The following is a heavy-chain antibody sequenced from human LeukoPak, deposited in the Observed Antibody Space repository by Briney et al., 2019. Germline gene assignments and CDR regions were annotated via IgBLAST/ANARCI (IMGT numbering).Heavy chain of an antibody. J-gene: IGHJ2*01. V-gene: IGHV3-23*01. CDR3: ARAYCGGDCPWYFDL. CDR2: ISGSGGSA. Sequence: PGGSLRLSCAASGFTFSSYAMSWVRQAPGKGLEWVSAISGSGGSAYYADSVKGRFTISRDNSKNTLYLQMNSLRAEDTAVYYCARAYCGGDCPWYFDLWGRGTLVTVSS. D-gene: IGHD2-21*02. CDR1: GFTFSSYA.